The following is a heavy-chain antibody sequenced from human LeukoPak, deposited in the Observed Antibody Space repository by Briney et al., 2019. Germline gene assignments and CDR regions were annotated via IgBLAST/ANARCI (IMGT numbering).Heavy chain of an antibody. V-gene: IGHV3-74*01. Sequence: GGSLRLSCAASGFTFSSYWVHWVRQAPGKGLVWVSRISGDGSSAIYADSVKGRFTISRDNAKNTLYLQMNSLRAEDTAVYYCLPMVRGVNWGQGTLVTVSS. CDR2: ISGDGSSA. CDR1: GFTFSSYW. CDR3: LPMVRGVN. J-gene: IGHJ4*02. D-gene: IGHD3-10*01.